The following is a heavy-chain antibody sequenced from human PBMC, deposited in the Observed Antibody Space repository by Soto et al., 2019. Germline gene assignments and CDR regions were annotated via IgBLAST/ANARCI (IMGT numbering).Heavy chain of an antibody. J-gene: IGHJ4*02. Sequence: QVQLVQSGAEVKKPEASVKVSCKASGYTFTSYYMHWVRQAPGQGLEWMGIINPSGGSTSYAQKFQGRVTMTRDTSTSTVYMELSSLRSEDTAVYYCARAPLRGYSYGLLDYWGQGTLVTVSS. CDR3: ARAPLRGYSYGLLDY. CDR2: INPSGGST. V-gene: IGHV1-46*01. CDR1: GYTFTSYY. D-gene: IGHD5-18*01.